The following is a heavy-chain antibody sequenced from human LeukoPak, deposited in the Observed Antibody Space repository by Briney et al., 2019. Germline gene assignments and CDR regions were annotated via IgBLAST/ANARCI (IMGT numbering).Heavy chain of an antibody. Sequence: GGSLRLSCAASGFTFSSYAMSWVRQAPGKGLEWVSAISGSGGSTYYADSVKGRFTISRDNSKNTLYLQMNSLRAEDTAVYYCASQEGYCSSTSCQGYYYYYYMDVWGKGTTVTVSS. D-gene: IGHD2-2*01. J-gene: IGHJ6*03. V-gene: IGHV3-23*01. CDR1: GFTFSSYA. CDR3: ASQEGYCSSTSCQGYYYYYYMDV. CDR2: ISGSGGST.